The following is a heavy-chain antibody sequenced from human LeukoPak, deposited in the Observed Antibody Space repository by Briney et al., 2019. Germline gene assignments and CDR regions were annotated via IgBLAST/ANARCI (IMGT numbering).Heavy chain of an antibody. CDR2: ISYDGSNK. CDR3: ANQRGHGNYNYYYGMDV. Sequence: GGSLRLSCAASGITFSSYGMHWVRQAPGKGLEWVAVISYDGSNKYYADSVKGRFTISRDNSKNTLYLQMNSLRAEDTAVYYCANQRGHGNYNYYYGMDVWGQGTTVTVSS. J-gene: IGHJ6*02. V-gene: IGHV3-30*18. CDR1: GITFSSYG. D-gene: IGHD6-25*01.